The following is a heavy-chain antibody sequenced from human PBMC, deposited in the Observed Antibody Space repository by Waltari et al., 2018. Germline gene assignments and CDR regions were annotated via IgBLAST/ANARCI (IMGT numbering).Heavy chain of an antibody. CDR3: ARGRVSYDFYYCYMDV. J-gene: IGHJ6*03. Sequence: EVQLVESGGGLVKPGGSLRLSCAASGFTFSSYSMNWVRQPPGKGLERVSSISSSSSYIYYADSLNGRFTISRDNANNSLYLQRNSLRAEDTAVYYCARGRVSYDFYYCYMDVWGKGTTVTISS. CDR1: GFTFSSYS. CDR2: ISSSSSYI. V-gene: IGHV3-21*01. D-gene: IGHD5-12*01.